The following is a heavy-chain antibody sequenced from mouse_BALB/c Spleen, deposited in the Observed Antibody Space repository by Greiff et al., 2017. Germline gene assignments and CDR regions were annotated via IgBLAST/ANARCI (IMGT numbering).Heavy chain of an antibody. J-gene: IGHJ3*01. Sequence: EVHLVESGGGLVQPKGSLKLSCAASGFTFNTYAMNWVRQAPGKGLEWVARIRSKSNNYATYYADSVKDRFTISRDDSQSMLYLQMNNLKTEDTAMYYFVKARDYYGSSPFAYWGQGTLVTVSA. CDR1: GFTFNTYA. CDR2: IRSKSNNYAT. D-gene: IGHD1-1*01. V-gene: IGHV10-1*02. CDR3: VKARDYYGSSPFAY.